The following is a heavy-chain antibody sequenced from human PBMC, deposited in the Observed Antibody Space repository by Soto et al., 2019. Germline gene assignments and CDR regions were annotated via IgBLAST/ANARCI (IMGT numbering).Heavy chain of an antibody. Sequence: GALRRSCAASVLTFSDYYMTWIRQAPGEGLEWVSYISTTSDYTNYADSVKGRFTISRDNAKNSLYLQVNSLSAEDTAVYYCARERDLTSSWSFDYWGHGTLVTVSS. V-gene: IGHV3-11*06. CDR2: ISTTSDYT. D-gene: IGHD6-13*01. CDR1: VLTFSDYY. J-gene: IGHJ4*01. CDR3: ARERDLTSSWSFDY.